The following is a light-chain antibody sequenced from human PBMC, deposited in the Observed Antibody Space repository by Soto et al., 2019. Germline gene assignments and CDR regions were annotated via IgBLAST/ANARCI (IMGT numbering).Light chain of an antibody. CDR1: QSVNNY. CDR3: QQRGNWPWLT. Sequence: EIVLKQSPGTLSLSPGERATLSCRASQSVNNYLAWYQQKPGQAPRLLIFDATNRATGIPARFSGSGSGTDFTLTFTSLEAEDFGVYYCQQRGNWPWLTYGGGTRVEIK. V-gene: IGKV3-11*01. J-gene: IGKJ4*02. CDR2: DAT.